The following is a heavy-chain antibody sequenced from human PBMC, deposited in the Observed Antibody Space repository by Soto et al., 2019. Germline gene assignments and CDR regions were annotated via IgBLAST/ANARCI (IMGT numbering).Heavy chain of an antibody. J-gene: IGHJ5*02. CDR3: ARGPEWCHPLSNNWFEP. CDR1: GFFFSAYC. CDR2: IKQDGSET. Sequence: PGGSLRLSCAASGFFFSAYCMSWVRQAPGKGLVWVASIKQDGSETYYLDSVKGRFTFSRDNAKNSLDLQMSRPRGEDTPVYSWARGPEWCHPLSNNWFEPWGQGSPVTVCS. V-gene: IGHV3-7*01. D-gene: IGHD2-15*01.